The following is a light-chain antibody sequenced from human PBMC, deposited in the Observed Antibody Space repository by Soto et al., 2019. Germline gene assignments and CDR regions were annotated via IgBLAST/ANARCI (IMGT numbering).Light chain of an antibody. V-gene: IGKV3-20*01. J-gene: IGKJ5*01. CDR3: QQYGGSPRT. CDR1: RSLDSGQ. CDR2: DAF. Sequence: EIVLTQSPGTLSLSPGESATLSCRASRSLDSGQLAWYQQEVGRAPRLLIHDAFIRATGIPDRFSGSGSGTDFTLTIARLEPEDFAVYYCQQYGGSPRTFGQGTRLETK.